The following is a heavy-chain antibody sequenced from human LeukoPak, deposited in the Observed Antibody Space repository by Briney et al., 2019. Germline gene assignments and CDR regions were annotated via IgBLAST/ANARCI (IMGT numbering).Heavy chain of an antibody. V-gene: IGHV3-13*01. J-gene: IGHJ6*02. Sequence: GGSLRLSCAASGFTFSSDDMHSVRQATGKGLEWVSAIGTAGDTYYPGSVKGRFTISRENAKNSLYLQMNSLRAGDTAVYYCARETNYYGMDVWGQGTTVTVSS. CDR3: ARETNYYGMDV. CDR1: GFTFSSDD. CDR2: IGTAGDT.